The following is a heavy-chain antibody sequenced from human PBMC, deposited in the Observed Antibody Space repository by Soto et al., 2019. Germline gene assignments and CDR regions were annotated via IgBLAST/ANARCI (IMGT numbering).Heavy chain of an antibody. CDR2: ISSDGNNK. Sequence: QVHLVESGGGVVQPGRSLRVSCTASEFSFNNYAVHWVRQAPGEGLEWVALISSDGNNKYYPDSVKGRFTISRDHSNNTVYLQMHSLRLDDTAVYYCATWTLPLSWSWLQSAAGKFDYWGQVTLVTVSS. CDR1: EFSFNNYA. D-gene: IGHD3-10*01. V-gene: IGHV3-30-3*01. CDR3: ATWTLPLSWSWLQSAAGKFDY. J-gene: IGHJ4*02.